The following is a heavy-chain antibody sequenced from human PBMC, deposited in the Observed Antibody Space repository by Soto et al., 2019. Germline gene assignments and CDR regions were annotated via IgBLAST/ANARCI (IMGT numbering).Heavy chain of an antibody. V-gene: IGHV5-51*01. CDR2: IYPGDSDI. J-gene: IGHJ4*02. D-gene: IGHD3-10*01. CDR1: GYSFTSYG. CDR3: ARQDGSGPCDY. Sequence: GESLKISCNGSGYSFTSYGIAWVRQVPGKGLEWMGNIYPGDSDIKYSPSLDGQVTISADKSSSTAFLEWRSLRASDSATYYCARQDGSGPCDYWGQGTRVTVSS.